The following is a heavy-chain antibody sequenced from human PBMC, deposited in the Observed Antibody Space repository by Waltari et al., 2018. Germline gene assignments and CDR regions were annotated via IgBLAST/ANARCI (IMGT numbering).Heavy chain of an antibody. Sequence: QVQLVQSGAEVKKPGSSVKVSCKASGGTFSSYAISWVRQAPGQGLEWMGGIIPIFGTANYAQKFQGRVTITADQATSTAYMELGSVTAADTAVYYCARDLGYSSGWYGLDYWGQGTLVTVSS. CDR2: IIPIFGTA. V-gene: IGHV1-69*12. CDR1: GGTFSSYA. J-gene: IGHJ4*02. D-gene: IGHD6-19*01. CDR3: ARDLGYSSGWYGLDY.